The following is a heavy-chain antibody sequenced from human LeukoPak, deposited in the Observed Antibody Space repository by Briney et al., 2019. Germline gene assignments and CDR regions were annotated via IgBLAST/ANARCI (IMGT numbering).Heavy chain of an antibody. V-gene: IGHV4-4*02. J-gene: IGHJ4*02. D-gene: IGHD3-22*01. CDR3: ARGYYDSSGFAFDY. CDR1: GGSISSSNW. Sequence: SETLSLTCAVSGGSISSSNWWSWVRQPPGKGLEWIGEIYHSGSTNCNPSLKSRVTISVDTSKNQFSLKLSPVTAADTAVYYCARGYYDSSGFAFDYWGQGTLVTVSS. CDR2: IYHSGST.